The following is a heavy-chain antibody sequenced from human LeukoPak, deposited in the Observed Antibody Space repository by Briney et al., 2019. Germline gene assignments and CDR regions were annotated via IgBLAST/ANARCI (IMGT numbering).Heavy chain of an antibody. D-gene: IGHD2-15*01. V-gene: IGHV3-21*06. CDR3: ARDRPTGASRVFVVQ. CDR1: GFTFSTYA. Sequence: GGSLRLSCTASGFTFSTYAMTWVRQAPGKGLEWISSMSSGSRYIYYADSVRGRFTISRDNTRNSLFLLMNNLRAEDTAIYYCARDRPTGASRVFVVQWGQGTPVTVPS. CDR2: MSSGSRYI. J-gene: IGHJ4*02.